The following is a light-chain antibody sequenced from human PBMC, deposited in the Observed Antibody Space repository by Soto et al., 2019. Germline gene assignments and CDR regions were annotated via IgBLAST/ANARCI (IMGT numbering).Light chain of an antibody. CDR2: EVS. V-gene: IGLV2-14*01. CDR1: SSDVGAYTS. Sequence: QSALTQPASVSGSPGQSITISCSGTSSDVGAYTSGSWYQQHPGKAPKLMIYEVSNRPSGVSNRFSGSKSANTASLTISGLQAVDEAHYYCTSYTSDNRSYVFGTGTKVTVL. J-gene: IGLJ1*01. CDR3: TSYTSDNRSYV.